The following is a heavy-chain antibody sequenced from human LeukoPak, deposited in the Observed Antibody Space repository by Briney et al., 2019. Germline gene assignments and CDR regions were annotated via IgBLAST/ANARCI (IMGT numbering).Heavy chain of an antibody. Sequence: SGTLSLTCAVSGGSISSSNWWSWVRQPPGKGLEWIGEIYHSGSTNYNPSLKSRVTISVDKSKNQFSLKLSSVTAADTAVYYCARRNGQDTVATFRRRYYFDYWGQGTLVTVSS. V-gene: IGHV4-4*02. J-gene: IGHJ4*02. CDR2: IYHSGST. D-gene: IGHD5-12*01. CDR1: GGSISSSNW. CDR3: ARRNGQDTVATFRRRYYFDY.